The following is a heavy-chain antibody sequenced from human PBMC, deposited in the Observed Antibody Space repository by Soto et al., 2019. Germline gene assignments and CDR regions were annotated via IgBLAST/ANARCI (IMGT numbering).Heavy chain of an antibody. D-gene: IGHD3-9*01. Sequence: QVQLQQWGAGPLRPLETLSLTCGVSGGSFSGYYWAWIRQSPGKGLEWIGEINVRGSINYNPSLKSRVSISVDTSKNHYSLNLRSVTAAATAVYYCAGESHDILTGPPWVWYFDLWGRGTLVTVSS. J-gene: IGHJ2*01. CDR1: GGSFSGYY. V-gene: IGHV4-34*01. CDR3: AGESHDILTGPPWVWYFDL. CDR2: INVRGSI.